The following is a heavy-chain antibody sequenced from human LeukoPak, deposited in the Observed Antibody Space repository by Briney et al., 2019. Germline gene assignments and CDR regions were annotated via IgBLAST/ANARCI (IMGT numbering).Heavy chain of an antibody. D-gene: IGHD1-14*01. Sequence: SETLSLTCAVYGGSFSGYYWSWIRQPPGKGLEWIGCIYYSGSAYYNPSLKSRIAISVDRSKNQFSLRLSSVTAADTAVYYCARDLHHGIYYYFYMDVWGKGTTVTVSS. V-gene: IGHV4-30-4*08. CDR2: IYYSGSA. CDR1: GGSFSGYY. CDR3: ARDLHHGIYYYFYMDV. J-gene: IGHJ6*03.